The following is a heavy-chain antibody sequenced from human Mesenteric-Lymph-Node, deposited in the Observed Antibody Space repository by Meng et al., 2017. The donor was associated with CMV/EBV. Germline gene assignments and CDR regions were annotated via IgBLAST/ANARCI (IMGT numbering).Heavy chain of an antibody. Sequence: ASVKVSCKASGYTFTSYGISWVRQAPGQGLEWMGWISAYNGNTNYAQKLQGRVTMTTDTFTSTAYMELRSLRSDDTAVYYCARVGYDFWSGYSNWFDPWGQGTLVTVSS. D-gene: IGHD3-3*01. V-gene: IGHV1-18*01. CDR2: ISAYNGNT. CDR3: ARVGYDFWSGYSNWFDP. CDR1: GYTFTSYG. J-gene: IGHJ5*01.